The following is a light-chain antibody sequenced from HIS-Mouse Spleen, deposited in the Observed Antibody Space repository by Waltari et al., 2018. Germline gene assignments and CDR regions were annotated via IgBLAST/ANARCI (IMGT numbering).Light chain of an antibody. CDR2: DAS. CDR3: QQRSNWPLFT. Sequence: EIVLPQSPATLSLSPGERATLSRRASQSVSSYLAWYQQKPGQAPRLLIYDASNRATGIPARFSGSGSGTDFTLTISSLEPEDFAVYYCQQRSNWPLFTFGPGTKVDIK. CDR1: QSVSSY. V-gene: IGKV3-11*01. J-gene: IGKJ3*01.